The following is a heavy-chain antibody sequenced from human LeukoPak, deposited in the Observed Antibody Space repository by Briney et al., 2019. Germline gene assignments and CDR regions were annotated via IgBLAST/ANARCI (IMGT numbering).Heavy chain of an antibody. CDR3: ARGDSGGYHYYGMDV. J-gene: IGHJ6*02. Sequence: PSQTLSLTCTVSGGSISSGSDYSSWIRQPAGKGLEWIGRIYISGSTNYNPSLKSRVTISLDTSKNQFSLKLSSVTAADTAVYYCARGDSGGYHYYGMDVWGQGTTVTVSS. V-gene: IGHV4-61*02. CDR1: GGSISSGSDY. D-gene: IGHD6-19*01. CDR2: IYISGST.